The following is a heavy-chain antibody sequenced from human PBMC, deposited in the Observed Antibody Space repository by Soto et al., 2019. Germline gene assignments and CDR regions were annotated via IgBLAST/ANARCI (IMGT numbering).Heavy chain of an antibody. D-gene: IGHD3-3*01. J-gene: IGHJ4*02. CDR3: ARVQEGDYDFWTTLDY. V-gene: IGHV4-4*02. CDR2: IYHSGST. CDR1: GGSISSSNW. Sequence: PSETLSLTCAVSGGSISSSNWWSWVRQPPGKGLEWIGEIYHSGSTNYNPSLKSRVTISVDKSKNQFSLKLSSVTAADTAVYYCARVQEGDYDFWTTLDYWGQGTLVTGSS.